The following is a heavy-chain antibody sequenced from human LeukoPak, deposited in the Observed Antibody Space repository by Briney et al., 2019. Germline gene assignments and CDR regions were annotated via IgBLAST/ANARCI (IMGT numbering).Heavy chain of an antibody. V-gene: IGHV4-59*08. CDR1: GGSISSYY. CDR3: ARQRYGGNSVFDY. J-gene: IGHJ4*02. D-gene: IGHD2-21*02. CDR2: IYYSGST. Sequence: PSETLSLTCTVSGGSISSYYWSWIRQPPGKGLEWIGYIYYSGSTNYNPSLKSRVTISVDTSKNQFSLKLSSVTAADTAVYYCARQRYGGNSVFDYWGQETLVTVSS.